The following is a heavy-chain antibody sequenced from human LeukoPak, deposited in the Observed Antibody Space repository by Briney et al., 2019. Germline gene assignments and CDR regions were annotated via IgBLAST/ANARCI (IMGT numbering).Heavy chain of an antibody. V-gene: IGHV1-18*01. Sequence: GASVKVSCKASGYTFINHGISWVRQAPGQGLEWMGWISAYNGRTEYAPNLQDRVTMTTDTSTTTAYMELRSLTSDDTAVDYCGGWRPNPNDSWGQGTLVNVFS. J-gene: IGHJ5*01. CDR3: GGWRPNPNDS. CDR2: ISAYNGRT. D-gene: IGHD3-3*01. CDR1: GYTFINHG.